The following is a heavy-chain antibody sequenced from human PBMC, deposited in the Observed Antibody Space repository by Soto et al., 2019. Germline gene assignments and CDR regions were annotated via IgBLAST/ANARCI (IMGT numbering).Heavy chain of an antibody. V-gene: IGHV1-69*01. CDR1: GGTFSSYS. J-gene: IGHJ4*02. Sequence: QVQLVQSGAEVKKPGSSVKVSCKTSGGTFSSYSVSWVRQAPGQGLEWMGGIITIFDIPTYAKKFQGRVTISADESTSTASMELSGLSSEDTAIYYCARGHGFNGASFDYWGKGTLVTVSS. CDR2: IITIFDIP. D-gene: IGHD2-8*01. CDR3: ARGHGFNGASFDY.